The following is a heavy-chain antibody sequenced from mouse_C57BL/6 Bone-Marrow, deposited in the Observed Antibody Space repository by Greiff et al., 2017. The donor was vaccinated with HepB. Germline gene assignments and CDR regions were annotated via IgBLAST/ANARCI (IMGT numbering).Heavy chain of an antibody. CDR2: INPGSGGT. V-gene: IGHV1-54*01. CDR3: ARKGGIYYDYDGYAMDY. D-gene: IGHD2-4*01. Sequence: QVQLQQSGAELVRPGTSVKVSCKASGYAFTNYLIEWVKQRPGQGLEWIGVINPGSGGTNYNEKFKGKATLTADKSSSTAYMPLSSLTSEDSAVYFCARKGGIYYDYDGYAMDYWGQGTSVTVSS. J-gene: IGHJ4*01. CDR1: GYAFTNYL.